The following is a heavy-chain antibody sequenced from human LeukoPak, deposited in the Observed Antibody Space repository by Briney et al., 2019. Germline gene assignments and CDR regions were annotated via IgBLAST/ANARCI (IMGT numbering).Heavy chain of an antibody. CDR1: GFIFSTYD. D-gene: IGHD2-21*02. J-gene: IGHJ6*02. V-gene: IGHV3-21*01. CDR2: ITTSSSYI. Sequence: RSGGSLRLSCAASGFIFSTYDMSWVRLAPGKGLEWVSSITTSSSYIYYADSVRGRFAISRDNAKNSLYLQMNSLRADDTALYYCARFQCGGGCRISYFNMGVWGQGTTVTVSS. CDR3: ARFQCGGGCRISYFNMGV.